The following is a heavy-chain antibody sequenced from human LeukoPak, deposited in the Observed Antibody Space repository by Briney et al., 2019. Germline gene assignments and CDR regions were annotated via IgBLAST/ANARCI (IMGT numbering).Heavy chain of an antibody. CDR3: ARHAGYYSFDY. CDR2: IYYSGTT. D-gene: IGHD3-3*01. V-gene: IGHV4-59*08. Sequence: PSETLSLTCIVSGGXTSNYYWTWIRQPPGKGLEWIGSIYYSGTTNYNPSLKSRVTMSVDTSKNQFSLKLSSVTAADTAVYYCARHAGYYSFDYWGQGTLVTVSS. J-gene: IGHJ4*02. CDR1: GGXTSNYY.